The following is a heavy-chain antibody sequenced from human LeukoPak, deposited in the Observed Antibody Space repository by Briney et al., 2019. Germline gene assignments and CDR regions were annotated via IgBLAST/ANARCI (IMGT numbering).Heavy chain of an antibody. J-gene: IGHJ6*02. Sequence: GGSLRLSCAASGFTFSSYSMNWVRQAPGKGLEWVSYISSSSSTIYYADSVKGRFTISRDNAKNSLYLQMNSLRAEDTAVYYCARDSSGWYFHYYYGMDVWGQGTTVTVSS. CDR1: GFTFSSYS. CDR2: ISSSSSTI. CDR3: ARDSSGWYFHYYYGMDV. V-gene: IGHV3-48*04. D-gene: IGHD6-19*01.